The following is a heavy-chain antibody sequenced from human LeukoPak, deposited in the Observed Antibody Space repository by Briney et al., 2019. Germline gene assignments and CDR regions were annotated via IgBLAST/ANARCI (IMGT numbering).Heavy chain of an antibody. CDR3: ARHSRKLLWFGESIGGFNFDY. CDR2: IYYSGST. J-gene: IGHJ4*02. D-gene: IGHD3-10*01. Sequence: SETLSLTCTVSGGSISSSSYYWGWIRQPPGKGLEWIGSIYYSGSTYYNPSLKSRVTISVDTTKNQFSLKLSSVTAADTAVYYCARHSRKLLWFGESIGGFNFDYWGQGTLVTVSS. V-gene: IGHV4-39*01. CDR1: GGSISSSSYY.